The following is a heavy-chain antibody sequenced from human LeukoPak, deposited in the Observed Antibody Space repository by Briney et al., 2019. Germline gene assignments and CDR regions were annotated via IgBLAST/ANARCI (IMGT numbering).Heavy chain of an antibody. CDR2: TRNRANSYTT. CDR3: ARCDVVDGYSHY. Sequence: EGSLRLSCAVSGFTFSGFWMSWSRQAPGKGLEWVGRTRNRANSYTTDYAASVKGRFTISRDDLKSSLYLQMNSLRTEDTAVYYCARCDVVDGYSHYWGQGTLVTVSS. D-gene: IGHD5-24*01. CDR1: GFTFSGFW. V-gene: IGHV3-72*01. J-gene: IGHJ4*02.